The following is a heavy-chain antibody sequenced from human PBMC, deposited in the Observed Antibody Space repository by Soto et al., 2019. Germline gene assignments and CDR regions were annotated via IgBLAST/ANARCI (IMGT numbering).Heavy chain of an antibody. V-gene: IGHV4-31*03. CDR3: ARDRRSSSWYHFDY. CDR1: GGSISSGGYY. D-gene: IGHD6-13*01. CDR2: IYYSGST. J-gene: IGHJ4*02. Sequence: SLSPNCTVSGGSISSGGYYWSWIRQHPGKGLEWIGYIYYSGSTYYNPSLKSRVTISVDTSKNQFSLKLSSVTAADTAVYYCARDRRSSSWYHFDYWGQGTLVTVSS.